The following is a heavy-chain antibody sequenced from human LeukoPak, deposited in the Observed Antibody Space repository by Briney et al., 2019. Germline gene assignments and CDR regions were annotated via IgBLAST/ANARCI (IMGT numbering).Heavy chain of an antibody. V-gene: IGHV3-64*01. CDR1: GFTFSSYA. CDR3: ARRSGYSYGSTFDY. CDR2: ISSNGGST. J-gene: IGHJ4*02. Sequence: GGSLRLSCAASGFTFSSYAMHWVRQAPGKGLEYVSAISSNGGSTYYANSVKGRFTISRDNSKNTLYLQMGSLRAEDMAVYCCARRSGYSYGSTFDYWGQGTLVTVSS. D-gene: IGHD5-18*01.